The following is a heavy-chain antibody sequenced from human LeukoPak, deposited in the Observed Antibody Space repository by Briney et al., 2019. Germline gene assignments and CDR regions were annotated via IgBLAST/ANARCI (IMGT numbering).Heavy chain of an antibody. V-gene: IGHV4-34*01. CDR1: GGSFSGYY. J-gene: IGHJ4*02. CDR2: INHSGST. Sequence: SETLSLTCAVYGGSFSGYYWSWIRQPPGKGLEWIGEINHSGSTNYNPSLKSRVTISVDTSKNQFSLKLSSVTAADTAVYYCARVFRITIFGVVPAGAHFDYWGQGTLVTVSS. D-gene: IGHD3-3*01. CDR3: ARVFRITIFGVVPAGAHFDY.